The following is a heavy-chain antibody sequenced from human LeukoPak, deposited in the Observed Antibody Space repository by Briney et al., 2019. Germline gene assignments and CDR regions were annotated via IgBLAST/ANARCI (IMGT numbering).Heavy chain of an antibody. V-gene: IGHV3-13*01. CDR1: GFTFSSYD. CDR2: IGTAGDT. Sequence: GGSLRLSCAASGFTFSSYDMHWVRQATGKGLEWVSAIGTAGDTYYPGSVKGRFTISRENAKNSLYLQMNSLRAGDTAVYYCARASYSSSNRYYFDYWGQGTLVTVSS. J-gene: IGHJ4*02. CDR3: ARASYSSSNRYYFDY. D-gene: IGHD6-13*01.